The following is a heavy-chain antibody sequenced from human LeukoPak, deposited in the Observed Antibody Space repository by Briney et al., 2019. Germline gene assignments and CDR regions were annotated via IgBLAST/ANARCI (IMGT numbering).Heavy chain of an antibody. Sequence: GGSLRPSCAASGFTFSSYSINWVCQAPGKGLEWVSYISSSSTIYYADSVKGRFTISRDNAKNSLYLQMNSLRAEDTAVYYCARDPDYYGSGSYERGDYWGQGTLVTVSS. D-gene: IGHD3-10*01. J-gene: IGHJ4*02. CDR2: ISSSSTI. V-gene: IGHV3-48*04. CDR1: GFTFSSYS. CDR3: ARDPDYYGSGSYERGDY.